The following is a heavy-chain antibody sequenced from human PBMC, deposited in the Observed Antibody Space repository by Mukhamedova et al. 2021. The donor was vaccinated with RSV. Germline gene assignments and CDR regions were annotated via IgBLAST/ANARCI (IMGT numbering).Heavy chain of an antibody. D-gene: IGHD3-10*01. J-gene: IGHJ6*02. CDR2: IYYSGST. Sequence: GLEWIGSIYYSGSTYYNPSLKSRVTISVDTSKNQFSLKLSSVTAADTAVYYCARGHYYGSGSPYYYGMDVWGQGTTVTVS. V-gene: IGHV4-39*01. CDR3: ARGHYYGSGSPYYYGMDV.